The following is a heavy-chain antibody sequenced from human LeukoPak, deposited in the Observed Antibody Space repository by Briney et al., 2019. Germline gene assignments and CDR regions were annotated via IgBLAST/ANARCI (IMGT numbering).Heavy chain of an antibody. CDR3: AKQNCIITSCYRYYYYMDV. Sequence: GGSLRLSCAASGFTFSSYAMSWVRQAPGKGLEWVSAISGSGGSTYNADSVKGRFTISRDNSKNTLYLQMNSLRAEDTAVYYCAKQNCIITSCYRYYYYMDVWGKGTTVTVSS. J-gene: IGHJ6*03. CDR1: GFTFSSYA. V-gene: IGHV3-23*01. CDR2: ISGSGGST. D-gene: IGHD2-2*01.